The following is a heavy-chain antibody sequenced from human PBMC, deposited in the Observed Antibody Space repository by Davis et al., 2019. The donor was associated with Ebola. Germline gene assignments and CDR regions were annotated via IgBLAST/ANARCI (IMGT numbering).Heavy chain of an antibody. CDR3: ARVSCGGDCYSDYYGMDV. CDR1: GFTFSSYW. J-gene: IGHJ6*02. D-gene: IGHD2-21*01. V-gene: IGHV3-7*03. Sequence: PGGSLRLSCAASGFTFSSYWMSWVRQAPGKGLEWVANIKQDGSEKYYVDSVKGRFTISRDNAKNSLYLQMNSLRAEDTAVYYCARVSCGGDCYSDYYGMDVWGQGTTVTVSS. CDR2: IKQDGSEK.